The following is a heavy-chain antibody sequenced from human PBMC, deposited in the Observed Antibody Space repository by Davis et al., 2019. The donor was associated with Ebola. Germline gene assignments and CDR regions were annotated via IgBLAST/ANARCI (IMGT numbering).Heavy chain of an antibody. Sequence: SQTLSLTCAVYGGSFRGYYWSWIHQPPGKGLEWIGEINHSGSTNYNPSLKSRVTISVDTSKNQFSLKLSSVTAADTAVYYCARERRGVRGYSYGPYYYYYMDVWGKGTTVTVSS. D-gene: IGHD5-18*01. J-gene: IGHJ6*03. V-gene: IGHV4-34*01. CDR3: ARERRGVRGYSYGPYYYYYMDV. CDR2: INHSGST. CDR1: GGSFRGYY.